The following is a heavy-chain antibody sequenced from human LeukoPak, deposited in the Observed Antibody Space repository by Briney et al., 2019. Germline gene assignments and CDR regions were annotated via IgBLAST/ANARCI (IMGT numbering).Heavy chain of an antibody. CDR3: ARDRIAARPDYYYYMDV. Sequence: PSETLSLTCTVSGGSISGYYWSWIRQPPGKGLEWIGYIYYSGSTNYNPSLKSRVTISVDTSKNQFSLKLSSETAADTAVYYCARDRIAARPDYYYYMDVWGKGTTVTVSS. CDR2: IYYSGST. J-gene: IGHJ6*03. D-gene: IGHD6-6*01. CDR1: GGSISGYY. V-gene: IGHV4-59*01.